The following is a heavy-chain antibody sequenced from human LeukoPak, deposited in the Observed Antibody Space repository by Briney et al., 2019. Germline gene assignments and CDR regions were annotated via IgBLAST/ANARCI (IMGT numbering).Heavy chain of an antibody. V-gene: IGHV3-30*18. D-gene: IGHD2-21*02. CDR2: ISYDGSNQ. CDR1: GFTFIGYG. J-gene: IGHJ3*01. Sequence: GGSLRLSCEASGFTFIGYGMHWVRQAPGKGLEWVAGISYDGSNQYYTDSVRGRFTISRDNSKNTLYLQMNSLRPEDTAVYYCAKPRGGDSWAFDFWGQGTMVTVSS. CDR3: AKPRGGDSWAFDF.